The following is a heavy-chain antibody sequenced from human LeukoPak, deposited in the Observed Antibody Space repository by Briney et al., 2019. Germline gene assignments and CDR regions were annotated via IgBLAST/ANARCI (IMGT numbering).Heavy chain of an antibody. J-gene: IGHJ4*02. CDR2: ISGSGGST. D-gene: IGHD3-3*01. Sequence: GGSLRLSCAASGFTFSSYAMSWVRQAPGKGLEWVSAISGSGGSTYYADSVKGRFTISRDNSKNTLYLQMNSLRAEDTAVYYCAKDPKPQYYDFWSGLPMLPLFDYWGQGTLVTVSS. CDR3: AKDPKPQYYDFWSGLPMLPLFDY. CDR1: GFTFSSYA. V-gene: IGHV3-23*01.